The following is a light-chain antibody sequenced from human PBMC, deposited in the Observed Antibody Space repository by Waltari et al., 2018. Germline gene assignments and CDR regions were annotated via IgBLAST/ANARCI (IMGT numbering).Light chain of an antibody. CDR2: DAS. J-gene: IGKJ3*01. CDR1: QSVSDRH. V-gene: IGKV3D-20*01. CDR3: KRFASSEFT. Sequence: ENVLTQSPATLSLSPGERASLSCGASQSVSDRHLAWYQQKPGLAPRLLIYDASKRATGVPDRFSGSRSGTDFTLTISRLEPEDFAVYYCKRFASSEFTFGPGTKVDI.